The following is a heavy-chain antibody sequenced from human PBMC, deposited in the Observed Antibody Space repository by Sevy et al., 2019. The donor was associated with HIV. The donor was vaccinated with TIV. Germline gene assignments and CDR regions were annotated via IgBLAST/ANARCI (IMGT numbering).Heavy chain of an antibody. CDR3: AREGCTKPHDY. D-gene: IGHD2-8*01. Sequence: GGSLRLSCAASGFTFSKYSMSWVRQPPGKGLEWVSTLSFGCGEINYAHSLKGRFTISRDNSKSWVYLQMNNLRPEDTAVYYCAREGCTKPHDYWGQGTLVTVSS. CDR1: GFTFSKYS. J-gene: IGHJ4*02. CDR2: LSFGCGEI. V-gene: IGHV3-23*01.